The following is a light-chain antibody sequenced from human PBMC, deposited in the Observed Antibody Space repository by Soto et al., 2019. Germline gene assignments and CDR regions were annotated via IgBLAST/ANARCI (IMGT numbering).Light chain of an antibody. CDR3: HQYYNWPPWT. Sequence: EIVMTQSPASLSVSPGEGATLSCRASQSVSSNLAWYQQKPGQAPRLLIYGAFTRATGVPARFSGSGSGTEFTLTISSLQSEDFAVYYCHQYYNWPPWTFGQGTKVEIK. CDR1: QSVSSN. V-gene: IGKV3-15*01. J-gene: IGKJ1*01. CDR2: GAF.